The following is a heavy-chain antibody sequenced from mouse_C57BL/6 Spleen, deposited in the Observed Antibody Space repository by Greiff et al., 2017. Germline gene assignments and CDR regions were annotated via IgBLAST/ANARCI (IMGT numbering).Heavy chain of an antibody. CDR1: GFTFSDYG. D-gene: IGHD2-1*01. V-gene: IGHV5-17*01. J-gene: IGHJ4*01. Sequence: DVHLVESGGGLVKPGGSLKLSCAASGFTFSDYGMHWVRQAPEKGLEWVAYISSGSSTIYYADTVKGRYTISRDNAKNTLFLQMTSLRSEDTAMYYCARLWYPYAMDYWGQGTSVTVSS. CDR3: ARLWYPYAMDY. CDR2: ISSGSSTI.